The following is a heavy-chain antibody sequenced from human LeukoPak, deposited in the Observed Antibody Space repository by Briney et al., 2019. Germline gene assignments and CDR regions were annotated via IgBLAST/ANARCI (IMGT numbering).Heavy chain of an antibody. CDR3: ARAWSGDFSPNWFDP. CDR2: IYYSGST. D-gene: IGHD2-21*02. V-gene: IGHV4-59*01. Sequence: NSSETLSLTCTVSGGSISSYYWSWIRQPPGKGLEWIGYIYYSGSTNYNPSLKSRVTISVDTSKNQFSLKLSSVTAADTAVYYCARAWSGDFSPNWFDPWGQGTLVTVSS. J-gene: IGHJ5*02. CDR1: GGSISSYY.